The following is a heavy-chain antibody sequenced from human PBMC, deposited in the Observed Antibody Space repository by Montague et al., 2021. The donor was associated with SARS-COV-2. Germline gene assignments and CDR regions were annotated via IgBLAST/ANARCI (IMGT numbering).Heavy chain of an antibody. CDR2: IYYSGTT. V-gene: IGHV4-39*01. CDR3: ARPLVRGVPKAFDL. J-gene: IGHJ3*01. CDR1: GGSITRNYY. D-gene: IGHD3-10*01. Sequence: SETLSLTCTVSGGSITRNYYWGWIRQPPGKGLEWVGNIYYSGTTFINPSLKRRVTISVDASKNQFALHLASVAAAAAAAYYCARPLVRGVPKAFDLWGQGALVTVSS.